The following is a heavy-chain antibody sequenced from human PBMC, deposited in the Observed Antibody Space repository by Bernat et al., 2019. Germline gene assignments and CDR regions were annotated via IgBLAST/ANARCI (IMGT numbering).Heavy chain of an antibody. CDR2: ISAYNGNT. J-gene: IGHJ4*02. CDR3: ARDIPYCSGGSCYSLYLDY. V-gene: IGHV1-18*01. CDR1: GYTFTSYG. Sequence: QVQLVQSGAEVKKPGASVKVSCKASGYTFTSYGISWVRQAPGQGLVWMGWISAYNGNTNYAQKLQGRVTMTTDTSTSTAYMELRSLRSDDTAVYYCARDIPYCSGGSCYSLYLDYWGQGTLVTVSS. D-gene: IGHD2-15*01.